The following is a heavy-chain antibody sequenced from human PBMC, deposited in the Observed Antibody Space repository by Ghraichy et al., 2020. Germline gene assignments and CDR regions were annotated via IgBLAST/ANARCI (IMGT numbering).Heavy chain of an antibody. CDR2: INHSGST. V-gene: IGHV4-34*01. CDR3: ARYGIKYGSGSYYQKYYYYYYMDV. CDR1: GGSFSGYY. D-gene: IGHD3-10*01. J-gene: IGHJ6*03. Sequence: SQTLSLTCAVYGGSFSGYYWSWIRQPPGKGLEWIGEINHSGSTNYNPSLKSRVTISVDTSKNQFSLKLSSVTAADTAVYYCARYGIKYGSGSYYQKYYYYYYMDVWGKGTTVTVSS.